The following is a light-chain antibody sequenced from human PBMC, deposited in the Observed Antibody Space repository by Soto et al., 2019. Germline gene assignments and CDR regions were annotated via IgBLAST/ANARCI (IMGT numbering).Light chain of an antibody. CDR1: QSLLFSNGHNY. J-gene: IGKJ1*01. CDR2: LSS. Sequence: DIVMTQSPLSLPVTPGEPASISCRSSQSLLFSNGHNYVEWYVQKPGQSPKLLIFLSSNRASGVPDKFTGSGSGTDFTLKISRVEAEDVGIYYCMQSLETPWTFGQGTKVEIK. CDR3: MQSLETPWT. V-gene: IGKV2-28*01.